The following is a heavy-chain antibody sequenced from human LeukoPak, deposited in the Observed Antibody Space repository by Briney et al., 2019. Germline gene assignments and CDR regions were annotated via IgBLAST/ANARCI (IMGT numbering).Heavy chain of an antibody. CDR3: AKNWFGELLGVFDY. CDR2: IYYSGST. CDR1: GGSISSYY. D-gene: IGHD3-10*01. V-gene: IGHV4-59*01. Sequence: SETLSLTCTVSGGSISSYYWSWIRQPPGKGLEWIGYIYYSGSTNYNPSLKSRVTISVDTSKNQFSLKLSSVTAADTAVYYCAKNWFGELLGVFDYWGQGTLVTVSS. J-gene: IGHJ4*02.